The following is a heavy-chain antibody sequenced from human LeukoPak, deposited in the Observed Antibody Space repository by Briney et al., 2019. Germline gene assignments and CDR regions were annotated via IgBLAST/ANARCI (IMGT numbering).Heavy chain of an antibody. CDR3: ARDYCGGDCFPDY. CDR2: IYPNSGDT. Sequence: GASVKVSCKASGYTFTDYYVHWVRQAPGQGLEWMGRIYPNSGDTNYAQKFQGRVTMTRDTSISTAYMELSRLRSDDTAVYYCARDYCGGDCFPDYWGQGTLVTVSS. J-gene: IGHJ4*02. V-gene: IGHV1-2*06. CDR1: GYTFTDYY. D-gene: IGHD2-21*02.